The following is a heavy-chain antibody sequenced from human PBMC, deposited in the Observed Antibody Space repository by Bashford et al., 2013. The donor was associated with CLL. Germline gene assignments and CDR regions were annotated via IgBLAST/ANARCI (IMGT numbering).Heavy chain of an antibody. V-gene: IGHV4-34*01. J-gene: IGHJ6*02. CDR2: INHSGST. D-gene: IGHD3-22*01. Sequence: ETPVPHLRCLWWVLQWLLLELDPPAPRKGLEWIGEINHSGSTNYNPSLKSRVTISVDTSKNQFSLKLSSVTAADTAVYYCARGPMIVVVINPGEPYYYYYYGMDVWGQGTTVTVSS. CDR1: WVLQWLL. CDR3: ARGPMIVVVINPGEPYYYYYYGMDV.